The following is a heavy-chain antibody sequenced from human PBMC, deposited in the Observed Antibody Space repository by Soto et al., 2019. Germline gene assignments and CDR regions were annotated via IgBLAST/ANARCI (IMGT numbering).Heavy chain of an antibody. D-gene: IGHD1-26*01. CDR1: GGSMSRYF. CDR3: ARGRGGTYDAFDI. Sequence: SETLSLTCTVSGGSMSRYFWSWIRQPPGKGLEWVGYIYYSGTTNYNPSLKSRVTTSLDTSKNQFSLTVVSLTAADTAFYYCARGRGGTYDAFDIWGPGTLVTVSS. J-gene: IGHJ3*02. CDR2: IYYSGTT. V-gene: IGHV4-59*01.